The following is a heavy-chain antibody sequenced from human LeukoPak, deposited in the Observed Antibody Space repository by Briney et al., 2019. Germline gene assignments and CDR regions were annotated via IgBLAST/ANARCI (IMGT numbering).Heavy chain of an antibody. Sequence: SETLSLTCTVSGGSISSSSYYWGWIRQPPGKGLEWIGSIYYSGSTYYNPSLKSRVTISVDTSKNQFSLKLSSVTAADTAVYYCARRRARIAARGDQNWFDPWGQGTLVTVSS. CDR2: IYYSGST. V-gene: IGHV4-39*01. CDR1: GGSISSSSYY. J-gene: IGHJ5*02. CDR3: ARRRARIAARGDQNWFDP. D-gene: IGHD6-6*01.